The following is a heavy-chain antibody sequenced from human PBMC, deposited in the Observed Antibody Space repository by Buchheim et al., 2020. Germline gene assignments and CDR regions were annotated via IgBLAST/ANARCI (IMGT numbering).Heavy chain of an antibody. V-gene: IGHV3-23*01. CDR3: AKFRISGNPYEFDY. CDR2: ISANGAKT. D-gene: IGHD4-23*01. J-gene: IGHJ4*02. CDR1: GFTFSSFA. Sequence: EVQLLESGGGLVQPGGSLRLSCAASGFTFSSFAMSWVRQAPGKGLEWVSVISANGAKTSYTDSAKGRFTISRDNSKNTLFLQMNSLRAEDTAVYYCAKFRISGNPYEFDYWGQGTL.